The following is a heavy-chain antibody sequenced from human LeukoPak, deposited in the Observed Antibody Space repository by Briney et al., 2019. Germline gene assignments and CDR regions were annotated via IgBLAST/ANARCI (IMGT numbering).Heavy chain of an antibody. J-gene: IGHJ4*02. CDR3: AKDALGHTVTTRYFDY. CDR2: ISGSGGST. CDR1: GFTFSSYA. Sequence: GGSLRLSCAASGFTFSSYAMSWVRQAPGKGLEWASAISGSGGSTYYADSVKGRFTISRDNSKNTLYLQMTSLRAEDTAVYYCAKDALGHTVTTRYFDYWGQGTLVTVSS. D-gene: IGHD4-17*01. V-gene: IGHV3-23*01.